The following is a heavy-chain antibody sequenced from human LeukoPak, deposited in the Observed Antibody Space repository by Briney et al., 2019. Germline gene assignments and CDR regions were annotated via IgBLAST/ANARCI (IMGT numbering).Heavy chain of an antibody. D-gene: IGHD1-26*01. J-gene: IGHJ3*02. CDR1: GYTFTSYD. CDR3: ARGWELPEDAFDI. CDR2: MNPNSGNT. V-gene: IGHV1-8*01. Sequence: ASVKVSCKASGYTFTSYDINWVRQATGQGLEWMGWMNPNSGNTGYAQKFQGGVTMTRNTSMSTAYMELSSLRSEDTAVYYCARGWELPEDAFDIWGQGTMVTVSS.